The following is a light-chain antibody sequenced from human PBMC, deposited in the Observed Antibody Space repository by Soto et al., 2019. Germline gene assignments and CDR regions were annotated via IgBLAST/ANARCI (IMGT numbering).Light chain of an antibody. CDR3: SSYSGSDNFVV. J-gene: IGLJ2*01. V-gene: IGLV2-8*01. Sequence: QSALTQPPSASGSPGQSVTISCAGTSSDVGGYNLVSWYQQHPGKAPKLMIYEVIKRPSGVPDRFSGSKSGNTASLTVSGLHAEDQADSYCSSYSGSDNFVVFGGGTKLTVL. CDR2: EVI. CDR1: SSDVGGYNL.